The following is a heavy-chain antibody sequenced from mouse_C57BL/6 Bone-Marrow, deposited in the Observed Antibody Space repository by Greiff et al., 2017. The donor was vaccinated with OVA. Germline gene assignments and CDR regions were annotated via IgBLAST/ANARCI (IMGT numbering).Heavy chain of an antibody. CDR2: IDPNSGGT. Sequence: QVQLQQSGAELVKPGASVKLSCKASGYTFTSYWMHWVKPRPGRGLEWIGRIDPNSGGTKYNEKFKSKATLTVDKPSSTAYMQLSSLTSEDAAVYYCAREENYSNYGFDYWGQGTTLTVSS. D-gene: IGHD2-5*01. CDR3: AREENYSNYGFDY. CDR1: GYTFTSYW. J-gene: IGHJ2*01. V-gene: IGHV1-72*01.